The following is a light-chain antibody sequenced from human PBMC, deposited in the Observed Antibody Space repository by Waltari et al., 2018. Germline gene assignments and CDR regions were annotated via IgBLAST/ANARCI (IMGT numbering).Light chain of an antibody. J-gene: IGKJ2*01. CDR2: LGS. CDR3: MQVLQTPYT. CDR1: QSLLHSNGYKY. V-gene: IGKV2-28*01. Sequence: DIVMTQSPLSLPVTPGEPASIYCRSSQSLLHSNGYKYLDWYLQKPGQSPQLLIYLGSNRASGVPDRFSGSGSGTDFTLKISRVEAEDVGVYYCMQVLQTPYTFGQGTKLEIK.